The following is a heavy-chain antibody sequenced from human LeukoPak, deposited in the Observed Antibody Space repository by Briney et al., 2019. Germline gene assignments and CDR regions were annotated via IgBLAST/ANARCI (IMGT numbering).Heavy chain of an antibody. V-gene: IGHV5-51*01. CDR3: ARQRGASGTVHWFDP. J-gene: IGHJ5*02. D-gene: IGHD3-10*01. Sequence: GESLRISCETSGYFFTTYWIGWVRQLPGTGLEWVGAIFPDDSDTIYSPSFQGQVTISADKSVRTAYLQWSSLKASDTAIYFCARQRGASGTVHWFDPWGQGTLVTVSS. CDR2: IFPDDSDT. CDR1: GYFFTTYW.